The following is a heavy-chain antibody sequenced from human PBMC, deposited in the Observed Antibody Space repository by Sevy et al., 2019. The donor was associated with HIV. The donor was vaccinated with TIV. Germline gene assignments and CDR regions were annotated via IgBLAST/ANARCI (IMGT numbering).Heavy chain of an antibody. V-gene: IGHV3-30*18. CDR3: AKEGGAPRKTYYYYGMDV. CDR2: ISYDGSNK. D-gene: IGHD2-15*01. J-gene: IGHJ6*02. Sequence: GGSLRLSCAASGFTFSSYGMHWVRQAPGKGLEWVAVISYDGSNKYYADSVKGRFTISRDNSKNTLYLQMKSLRAEDTAVYYCAKEGGAPRKTYYYYGMDVWGLGTTVTVSS. CDR1: GFTFSSYG.